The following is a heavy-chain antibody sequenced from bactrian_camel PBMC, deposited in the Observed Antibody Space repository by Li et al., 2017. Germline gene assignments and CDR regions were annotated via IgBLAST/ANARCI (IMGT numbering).Heavy chain of an antibody. CDR1: GFTFSSTI. D-gene: IGHD2*01. CDR3: ATFPASGSFML. V-gene: IGHV3-2*01. CDR2: ITTDGTNT. J-gene: IGHJ4*01. Sequence: VQLVESGGGLVQPGGSLRLSCATSGFTFSSTIMTWVRQAPGKGLEWVSSITTDGTNTYYADSVKGRATISRDNAKNTVYLQMNSLKSEDTALYYCATFPASGSFMLWGQGTQVTVS.